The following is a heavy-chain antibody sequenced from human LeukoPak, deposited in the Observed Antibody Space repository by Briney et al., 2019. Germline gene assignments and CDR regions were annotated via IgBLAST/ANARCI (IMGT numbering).Heavy chain of an antibody. D-gene: IGHD3-10*01. V-gene: IGHV4-59*01. CDR1: GGSISSYY. J-gene: IGHJ4*02. CDR3: ARVGYYGSGSYSIVY. Sequence: PSETLSLTCTVSGGSISSYYWSWIRQPPGKGLEWIGYIYYSGSTNYNPSPKSRVTISVDTSKNQFSLKLSSVTAADTAVYYCARVGYYGSGSYSIVYWGQGTLVTVSS. CDR2: IYYSGST.